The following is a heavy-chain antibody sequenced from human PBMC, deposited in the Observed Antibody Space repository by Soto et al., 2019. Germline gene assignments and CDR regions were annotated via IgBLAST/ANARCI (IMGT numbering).Heavy chain of an antibody. Sequence: KASETLSLTCAVSGYSISSGYYWGWIRQPPGKGLEWIGSIYHSGSTYYNPSLKSRVTISVDTSKNQFSLKLSSVTAADTAVYCCARDGTDIVVVVAAKGDWFDPWGQGTLVTVSS. CDR1: GYSISSGYY. CDR2: IYHSGST. V-gene: IGHV4-38-2*02. J-gene: IGHJ5*02. D-gene: IGHD2-15*01. CDR3: ARDGTDIVVVVAAKGDWFDP.